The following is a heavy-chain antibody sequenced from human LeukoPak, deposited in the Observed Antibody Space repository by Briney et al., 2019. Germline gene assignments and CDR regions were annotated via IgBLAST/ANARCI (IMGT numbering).Heavy chain of an antibody. Sequence: ASVKVSCKASGYTFTSYYMHWVRRAPGQGLEWMGIINPSGGSTSYAQKFQGRVTMTRDTSTSTVYMELSSLRSEDTAVYYCARDERTYSSGWYLAYFDYWGQGTLVTVSS. J-gene: IGHJ4*02. D-gene: IGHD6-19*01. CDR1: GYTFTSYY. CDR3: ARDERTYSSGWYLAYFDY. V-gene: IGHV1-46*01. CDR2: INPSGGST.